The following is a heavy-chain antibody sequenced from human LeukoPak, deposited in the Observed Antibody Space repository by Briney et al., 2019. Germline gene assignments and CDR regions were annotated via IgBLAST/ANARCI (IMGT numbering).Heavy chain of an antibody. CDR1: GFTFSSYW. Sequence: GGSLRLSCAASGFTFSSYWMHWVRRAPGKGLVWVSRINSDGSSTGYADSVKGRFSISRDNAKNTLYMQINSLRAKDTAVYYCARQGPNDAFDIWGQGTMVTVSS. V-gene: IGHV3-74*01. CDR3: ARQGPNDAFDI. J-gene: IGHJ3*02. CDR2: INSDGSST.